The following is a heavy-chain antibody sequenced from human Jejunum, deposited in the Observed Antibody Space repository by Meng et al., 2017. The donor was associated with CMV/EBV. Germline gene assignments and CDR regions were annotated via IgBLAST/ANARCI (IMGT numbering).Heavy chain of an antibody. D-gene: IGHD3-10*01. J-gene: IGHJ4*02. V-gene: IGHV3-53*01. CDR1: GFTVSSDF. CDR3: ARGRGAH. CDR2: IHGADNT. Sequence: LGLSCAASGFTVSSDFMSWVRQAPGKGLEWVSLIHGADNTHYTDSVKGRFSISRDNSKNTVYLQMNSLRVDDTAVYYCARGRGAHWGQGTLVTVSS.